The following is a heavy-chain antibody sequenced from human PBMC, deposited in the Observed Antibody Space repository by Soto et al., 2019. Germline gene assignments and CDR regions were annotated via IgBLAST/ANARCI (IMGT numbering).Heavy chain of an antibody. CDR2: ISYDGSNK. CDR1: GFTFSSYA. Sequence: QVQLVESGGGVVQPGRSLRLSCAASGFTFSSYAMHWVRQAPGKGLEWVAVISYDGSNKYYADSVKGRFTISRDNSKNTLYLKMNSLSPEDTAVYCCARGEGFGAPFGYWGQGTMVTVAS. V-gene: IGHV3-30-3*01. CDR3: ARGEGFGAPFGY. D-gene: IGHD3-10*01. J-gene: IGHJ4*02.